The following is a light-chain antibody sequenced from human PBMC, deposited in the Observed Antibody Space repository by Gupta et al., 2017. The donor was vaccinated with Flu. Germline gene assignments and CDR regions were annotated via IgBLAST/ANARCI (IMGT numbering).Light chain of an antibody. J-gene: IGLJ1*01. Sequence: TITCSASNSTIGSSTVNCYHHPPATAPNLLLYDNNKRHSGAPARVSASKSGTSAALAISGLPAEEEADYYCEAWEDSRNGHYVFGTGTKVTVL. V-gene: IGLV1-44*01. CDR2: DNN. CDR3: EAWEDSRNGHYV. CDR1: NSTIGSST.